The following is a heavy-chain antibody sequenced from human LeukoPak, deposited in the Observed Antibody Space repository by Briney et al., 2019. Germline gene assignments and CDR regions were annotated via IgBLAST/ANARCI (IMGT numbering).Heavy chain of an antibody. V-gene: IGHV1-2*02. CDR3: ARDLTPLDGDYSLVYY. Sequence: GASVKVSCKASGYTFTGYYMHWVRQAPGQGLEWMGWINPNSGGTNYAQKFQGRVTMTRDTSISTAYMELSRLRSDDTAVYYCARDLTPLDGDYSLVYYWGQGTLVTVSS. CDR1: GYTFTGYY. J-gene: IGHJ4*02. CDR2: INPNSGGT. D-gene: IGHD4-17*01.